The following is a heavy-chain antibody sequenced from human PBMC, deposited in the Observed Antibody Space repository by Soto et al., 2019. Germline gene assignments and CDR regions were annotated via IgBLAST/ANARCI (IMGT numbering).Heavy chain of an antibody. D-gene: IGHD3-3*01. Sequence: GGSLRLSCAASGFTFSSYWMSWVRQAPGKGLEWVANIKQDGSEKYYVDSVKGRFTISRDNAKNSLYLQMNSLRAEDTAVYYCVRVSRFLEWVRAYYYCYGMDVWGQGTTVTVSS. J-gene: IGHJ6*02. CDR1: GFTFSSYW. CDR3: VRVSRFLEWVRAYYYCYGMDV. CDR2: IKQDGSEK. V-gene: IGHV3-7*05.